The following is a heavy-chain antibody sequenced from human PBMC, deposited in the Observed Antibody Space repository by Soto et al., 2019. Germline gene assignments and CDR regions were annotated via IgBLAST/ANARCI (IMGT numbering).Heavy chain of an antibody. CDR2: IYGGGTT. V-gene: IGHV3-53*01. Sequence: EVQLVESGGGLIQPGGSLRLSCAASGFAVSSKYMTWVRQAPGKGLEWVSVIYGGGTTYYADSVKGRFTISTDTSKNTLYLQMNSLRAEYTAVYYCVQTTGWPGFDFWGQGTLVTVSS. D-gene: IGHD6-19*01. J-gene: IGHJ4*02. CDR1: GFAVSSKY. CDR3: VQTTGWPGFDF.